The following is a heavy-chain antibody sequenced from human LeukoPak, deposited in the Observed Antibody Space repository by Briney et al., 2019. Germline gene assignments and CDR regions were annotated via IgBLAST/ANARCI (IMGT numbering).Heavy chain of an antibody. D-gene: IGHD1-14*01. CDR2: IWLEGSAT. CDR1: GFGFSSYD. CDR3: ARDLNREDFDY. Sequence: GGSLRLSCAASGFGFSSYDMHWVRQAPGKGLEWVAIIWLEGSATYYGDSVKGRFTISRDNSNNTLYLQMNSLRVEDTAVYYCARDLNREDFDYWGQGTLVTVSS. V-gene: IGHV3-33*01. J-gene: IGHJ4*02.